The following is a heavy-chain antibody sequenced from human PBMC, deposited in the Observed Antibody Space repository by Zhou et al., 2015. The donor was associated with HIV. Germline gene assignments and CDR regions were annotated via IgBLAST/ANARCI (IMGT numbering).Heavy chain of an antibody. CDR2: IIPIFGTA. Sequence: QVQLVQSGAEVKKPGSSVKVSCKASGGTFSSYAISWVRQAPGQGLEWMGGIIPIFGTANYAQKFQGRVTITADKSTSTAYMELSSLTSDDAAVYYCVREGRNYDRSRDPNVWGQGTLVTVSS. J-gene: IGHJ4*02. D-gene: IGHD3-22*01. CDR1: GGTFSSYA. CDR3: VREGRNYDRSRDPNV. V-gene: IGHV1-69*06.